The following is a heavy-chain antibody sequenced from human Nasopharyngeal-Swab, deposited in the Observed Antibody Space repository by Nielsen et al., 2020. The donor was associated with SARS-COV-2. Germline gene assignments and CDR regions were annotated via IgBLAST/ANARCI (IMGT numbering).Heavy chain of an antibody. CDR3: ARGRYCSSTSCRSLMDV. J-gene: IGHJ6*03. CDR2: ISSSGSTI. V-gene: IGHV3-11*04. Sequence: GGSLRLSCAASGFTFSDYYMSWTRQAPGKGLEWVSYISSSGSTIYYADSVKGRFTISRDNAKNSLYLQMNSLRAEDTAVYYCARGRYCSSTSCRSLMDVWGKGTTVTVSS. D-gene: IGHD2-2*01. CDR1: GFTFSDYY.